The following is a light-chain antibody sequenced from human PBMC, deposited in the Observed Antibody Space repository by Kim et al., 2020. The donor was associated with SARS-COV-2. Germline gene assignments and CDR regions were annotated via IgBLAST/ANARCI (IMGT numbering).Light chain of an antibody. CDR2: SNN. Sequence: ELTQPPSASGTPGQRVTISCSGSSSNIGSNTVHWYQQLPGTAPKVLIHSNNQRPSGVPDRFSGSKSGTSASLAISGLQSEDEADYFCAAWTDSLKGWVFGGGTQLTVL. CDR3: AAWTDSLKGWV. V-gene: IGLV1-44*01. J-gene: IGLJ3*02. CDR1: SSNIGSNT.